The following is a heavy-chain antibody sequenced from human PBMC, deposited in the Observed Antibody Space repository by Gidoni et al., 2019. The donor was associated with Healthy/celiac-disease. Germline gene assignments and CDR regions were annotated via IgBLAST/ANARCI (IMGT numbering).Heavy chain of an antibody. Sequence: SGMCVSWIRQPPGKALEWLARIDWDADKYYSTSLKTRLTISKDTTRNQVVLTMTNMDPVGTATYYCARILDTAMVPHFDYWGQGTLVTVSS. CDR1: SGMC. CDR2: IDWDADK. V-gene: IGHV2-70*11. D-gene: IGHD5-18*01. CDR3: ARILDTAMVPHFDY. J-gene: IGHJ4*02.